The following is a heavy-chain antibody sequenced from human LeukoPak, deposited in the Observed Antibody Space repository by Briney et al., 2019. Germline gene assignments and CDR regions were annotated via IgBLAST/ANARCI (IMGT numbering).Heavy chain of an antibody. CDR2: ISTTSSYT. CDR3: ARRTFPNDAFDV. J-gene: IGHJ3*01. V-gene: IGHV3-11*06. CDR1: GFTFSDFY. Sequence: KPGGSLRLSCVASGFTFSDFYMSWIRQAPGKGLEWVAYISTTSSYTNYAASVKGRFTISRDNAKNSLYLHMTSLRAEDTAVYYCARRTFPNDAFDVWGQGTVVTVSS. D-gene: IGHD1-7*01.